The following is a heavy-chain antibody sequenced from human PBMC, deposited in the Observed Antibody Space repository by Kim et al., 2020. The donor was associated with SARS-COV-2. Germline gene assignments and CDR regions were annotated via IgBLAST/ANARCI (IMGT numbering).Heavy chain of an antibody. CDR2: INHSGSI. D-gene: IGHD3-10*01. Sequence: SETLSLTCAVYGGSFSGYYWSWIRQPPGKGLEWIGEINHSGSISYNPSLTYYNPSLKTRVTISVDTSKNQFSLKLSSVTAADTAIYFCARGSGGSGSYRPLGRYYYYGMDVWGQGTTVTVSS. CDR3: ARGSGGSGSYRPLGRYYYYGMDV. CDR1: GGSFSGYY. J-gene: IGHJ6*02. V-gene: IGHV4-34*01.